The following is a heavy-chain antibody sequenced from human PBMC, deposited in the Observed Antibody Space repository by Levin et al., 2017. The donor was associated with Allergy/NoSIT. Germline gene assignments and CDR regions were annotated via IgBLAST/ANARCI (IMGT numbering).Heavy chain of an antibody. Sequence: PGGSLRLSCAASGFTFDDYAMHWVRQAPGKGLEWVLGISWNSGSIGYADSVKGRFTISRDNAKNSLYLQMNSLRAEDTALYYCAKDSAMNYYYYMDVWGKGTTVTVSS. D-gene: IGHD2-2*01. V-gene: IGHV3-9*01. CDR1: GFTFDDYA. J-gene: IGHJ6*03. CDR2: ISWNSGSI. CDR3: AKDSAMNYYYYMDV.